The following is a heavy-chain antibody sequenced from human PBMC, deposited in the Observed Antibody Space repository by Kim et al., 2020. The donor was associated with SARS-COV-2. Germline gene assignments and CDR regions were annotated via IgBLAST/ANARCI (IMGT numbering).Heavy chain of an antibody. Sequence: ASVKVSCKASGYTFTSYGISWVRQAPGQGLEWMGWISAYNGNTNYAQKLQGRVTMTTDTSTSTAYMELRSLRSDDTAVYYCARDKVPSLLWFGEVQEYYYGIDVWGQGTTVTVSS. D-gene: IGHD3-10*01. CDR1: GYTFTSYG. CDR3: ARDKVPSLLWFGEVQEYYYGIDV. V-gene: IGHV1-18*01. CDR2: ISAYNGNT. J-gene: IGHJ6*02.